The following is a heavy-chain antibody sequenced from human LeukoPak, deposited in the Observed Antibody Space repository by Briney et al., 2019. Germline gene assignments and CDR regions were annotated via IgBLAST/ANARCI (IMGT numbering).Heavy chain of an antibody. CDR1: GYTFTSYG. V-gene: IGHV1-18*01. D-gene: IGHD3-10*01. Sequence: ASVKVSCKASGYTFTSYGISWVRQAPGQGLEWMGWISAYNGNTNYAQKLQGRVTMTTDTSTSTAYMELRSLRSDDTAVYYCANQRGVRDTYNWFDPWGQGTLVTVSS. J-gene: IGHJ5*02. CDR2: ISAYNGNT. CDR3: ANQRGVRDTYNWFDP.